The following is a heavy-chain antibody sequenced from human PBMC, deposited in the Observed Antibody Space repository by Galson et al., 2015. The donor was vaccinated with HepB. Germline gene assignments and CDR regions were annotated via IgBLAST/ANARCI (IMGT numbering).Heavy chain of an antibody. CDR2: ISAYNGNT. CDR1: GYTFTSHT. J-gene: IGHJ4*02. Sequence: SVKVSCKAFGYTFTSHTFSWVRQAPGQGLEWMGWISAYNGNTNYAQKFQDRVTMTTDTSARTAYIELRSLRSDDTAVYYCARDLSLDYWGQGTLVTVSS. CDR3: ARDLSLDY. V-gene: IGHV1-18*04. D-gene: IGHD3-3*02.